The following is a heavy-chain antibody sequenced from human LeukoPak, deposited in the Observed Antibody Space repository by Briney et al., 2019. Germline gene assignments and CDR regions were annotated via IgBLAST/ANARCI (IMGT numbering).Heavy chain of an antibody. CDR1: GDSISSSNYF. D-gene: IGHD1-1*01. V-gene: IGHV4-39*07. CDR3: ASGTWVQLFFY. Sequence: AETLSLTCSVSGDSISSSNYFWAWIRQPPGKGLEWIGSISNSGDTYFNPSLLSRVTISVDTPKNQFSLKLNSVTAADTAVYYCASGTWVQLFFYWGQGTLVSVSS. J-gene: IGHJ4*02. CDR2: ISNSGDT.